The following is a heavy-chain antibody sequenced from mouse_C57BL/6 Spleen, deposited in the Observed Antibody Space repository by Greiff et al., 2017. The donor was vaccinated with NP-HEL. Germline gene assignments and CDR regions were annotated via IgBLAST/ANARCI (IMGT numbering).Heavy chain of an antibody. CDR1: GYTFTDYY. CDR2: INPNNGGT. D-gene: IGHD2-4*01. CDR3: AIYDYDVGYAMDY. Sequence: VQLQQSGPELVKPGASVKISCKASGYTFTDYYMNWVKQSHGKSLEWIGDINPNNGGTSYNQKFKGKATLTVDKSSSTAYMELRSLTSEDSAVYYCAIYDYDVGYAMDYWGQGTSVTVSS. J-gene: IGHJ4*01. V-gene: IGHV1-26*01.